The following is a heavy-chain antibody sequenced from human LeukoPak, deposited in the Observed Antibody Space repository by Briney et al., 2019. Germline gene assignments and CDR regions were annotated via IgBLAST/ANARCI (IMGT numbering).Heavy chain of an antibody. D-gene: IGHD6-19*01. V-gene: IGHV3-23*01. CDR1: GFTFSSYA. J-gene: IGHJ4*02. CDR3: AKDLGGYSSGWNDY. CDR2: ISGSGGST. Sequence: GGSLRLSCAASGFTFSSYAMSWVRQAPGKGLEWVSDISGSGGSTYYADSVKGRFTISRDNSKNTLYLQMNSLRAEDTAVYYCAKDLGGYSSGWNDYWGQGTLVTVSS.